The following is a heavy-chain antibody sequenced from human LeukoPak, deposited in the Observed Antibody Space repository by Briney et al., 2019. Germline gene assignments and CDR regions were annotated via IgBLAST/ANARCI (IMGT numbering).Heavy chain of an antibody. V-gene: IGHV3-11*01. CDR1: GFTFSDYH. CDR3: ARDRGSSGYDFNYFDY. D-gene: IGHD5-12*01. J-gene: IGHJ4*02. CDR2: ISGRGRSI. Sequence: GGSLRLSCAASGFTFSDYHMTWIRQAPGKGLEWVSDISGRGRSIYYADSVKGRFTISRDNAKNSLYLQMNSLRAEDTAVYYCARDRGSSGYDFNYFDYWGQGTLVTVSS.